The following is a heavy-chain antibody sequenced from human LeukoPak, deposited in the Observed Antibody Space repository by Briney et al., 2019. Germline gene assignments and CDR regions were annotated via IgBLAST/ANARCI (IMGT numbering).Heavy chain of an antibody. CDR3: ARVVQSTDSSGFYLPEYFQH. J-gene: IGHJ1*01. CDR2: IYHSGST. CDR1: GGFISSYY. Sequence: SETLSLTCTVSGGFISSYYWSWIRQPPGKGLEWIGSIYHSGSTYYNPSLKSRVTISVDTSKNQFSLKLRSVTAADTAVYYCARVVQSTDSSGFYLPEYFQHWGQGTLVTVSS. V-gene: IGHV4-38-2*02. D-gene: IGHD3-22*01.